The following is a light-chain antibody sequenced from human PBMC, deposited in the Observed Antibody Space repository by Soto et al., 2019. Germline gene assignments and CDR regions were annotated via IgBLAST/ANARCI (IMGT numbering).Light chain of an antibody. Sequence: QSVLTQPASVSGAPGQSITISCTGTSSDVGAYNYVSWYQQHPGKAPKLMIFDVSNRPSGVSNRFSGSKSGNTASLTISGLQAEDEADYYCNSYTRSDTYVFGAGTKVT. CDR2: DVS. V-gene: IGLV2-14*01. CDR3: NSYTRSDTYV. CDR1: SSDVGAYNY. J-gene: IGLJ1*01.